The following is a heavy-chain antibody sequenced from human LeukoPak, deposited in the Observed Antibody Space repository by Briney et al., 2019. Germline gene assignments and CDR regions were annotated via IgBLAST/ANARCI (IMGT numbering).Heavy chain of an antibody. D-gene: IGHD3-3*01. Sequence: GRSLRLSCAASGFTFDDYAMHWVRQAPGKGLEWVSGISWNSGSIGYADSVKGRFTISRDNAKNSLYLQMNSLRAEDTALYYCAKEHRTNYDFWSGYPNTLNFDYWGQGTLVTVSS. CDR1: GFTFDDYA. CDR3: AKEHRTNYDFWSGYPNTLNFDY. CDR2: ISWNSGSI. J-gene: IGHJ4*02. V-gene: IGHV3-9*01.